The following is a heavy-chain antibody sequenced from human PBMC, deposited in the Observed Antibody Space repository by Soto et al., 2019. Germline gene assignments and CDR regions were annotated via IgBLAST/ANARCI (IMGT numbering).Heavy chain of an antibody. D-gene: IGHD3-16*01. V-gene: IGHV1-8*01. Sequence: QVQLVQSGAEVKKSGASVKVSCKASRYTFISYDINWVRQATGQGLEWMGWMNPNSGNTGYAQKFQGRITMTRNTSINTAYMELSSLRSEDTAVYYCARGQEVWWNAGTLGLHDLDVWGKGTTVTVSS. CDR1: RYTFISYD. J-gene: IGHJ6*04. CDR3: ARGQEVWWNAGTLGLHDLDV. CDR2: MNPNSGNT.